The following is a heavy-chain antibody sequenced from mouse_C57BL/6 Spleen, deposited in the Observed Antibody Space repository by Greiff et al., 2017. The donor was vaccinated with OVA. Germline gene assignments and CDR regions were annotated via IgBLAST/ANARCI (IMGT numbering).Heavy chain of an antibody. J-gene: IGHJ3*01. D-gene: IGHD1-1*01. CDR2: INPSTGGT. CDR1: GYSFTGYY. CDR3: AREITTVEAY. Sequence: VQLQQSGPELVKPGASVKISCKASGYSFTGYYMNWVKQSPEKSLEWIGEINPSTGGTTYNQKFKAKATLTVDKSSSTAYMQLKSLTSEDSAVYYCAREITTVEAYWGQGTLVTVSA. V-gene: IGHV1-42*01.